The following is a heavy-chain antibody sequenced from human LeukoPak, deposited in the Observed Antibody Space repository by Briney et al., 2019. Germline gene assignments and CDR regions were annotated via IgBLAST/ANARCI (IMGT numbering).Heavy chain of an antibody. CDR3: ASYDYGGRDAFDI. CDR1: GGSISSYY. Sequence: SETLSLTCTVSGGSISSYYWSWIRQPPGKGLEWIGYIYYSGSTNYNPSLKSRVTISVDTSKNQFSLKLCSVTAADTAVYYCASYDYGGRDAFDIWGQGTMVTVSS. J-gene: IGHJ3*02. CDR2: IYYSGST. V-gene: IGHV4-59*01. D-gene: IGHD4/OR15-4a*01.